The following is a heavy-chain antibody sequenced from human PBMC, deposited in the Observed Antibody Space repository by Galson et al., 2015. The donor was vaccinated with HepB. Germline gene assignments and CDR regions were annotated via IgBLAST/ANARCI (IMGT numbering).Heavy chain of an antibody. Sequence: SLRLSCAASGFTFSNYGMHWARQAPGKGLEWVAVISYDGSNKYYADSVKGRFTISRDNSKNTLYLQMNSLTAEDTALYYCAKDPYLYSALAGTMAGFDYWGQGTLVTVSS. CDR2: ISYDGSNK. CDR1: GFTFSNYG. V-gene: IGHV3-30*18. D-gene: IGHD6-19*01. J-gene: IGHJ4*02. CDR3: AKDPYLYSALAGTMAGFDY.